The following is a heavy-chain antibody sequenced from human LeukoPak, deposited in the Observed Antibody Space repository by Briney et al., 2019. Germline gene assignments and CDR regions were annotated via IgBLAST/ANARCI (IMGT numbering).Heavy chain of an antibody. CDR1: GGSISSYY. CDR3: AREAYYDFWSGTYYYYYMDV. D-gene: IGHD3-3*01. Sequence: SETLSLTCTVSGGSISSYYWSWIPQPAGKGLEWIGRIYTSGSTNYNPSLKSRVTMSVDTSKNQFSLKLSSVTAADTAVYYCAREAYYDFWSGTYYYYYMDVWGKGTTVTVSS. J-gene: IGHJ6*03. CDR2: IYTSGST. V-gene: IGHV4-4*07.